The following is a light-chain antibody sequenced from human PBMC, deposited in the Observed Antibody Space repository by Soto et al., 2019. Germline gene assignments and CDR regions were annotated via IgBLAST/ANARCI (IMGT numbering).Light chain of an antibody. J-gene: IGKJ4*01. V-gene: IGKV1-12*01. CDR2: GAS. Sequence: GDRVTITCRASQSISSWLAWYQQKPGKAPKLLIYGASSLQSGVPLRFSGSGSETDFTLTISSLQPEDSATYYCQQTNTFPLTFGGGTKVDIK. CDR3: QQTNTFPLT. CDR1: QSISSW.